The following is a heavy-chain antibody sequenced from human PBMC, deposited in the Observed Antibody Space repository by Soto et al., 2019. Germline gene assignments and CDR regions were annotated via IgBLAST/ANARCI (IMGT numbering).Heavy chain of an antibody. Sequence: SVNVSCEAYGFTFTSSAVQWVRQARGQRLEWIGWIVVGSGNTNYAQKFQERVTITRDMSTSTAYMELSSLRSEDTAVYYCAAEYNYYYGMDVWGQGTTVTVSS. CDR2: IVVGSGNT. CDR1: GFTFTSSA. D-gene: IGHD1-20*01. V-gene: IGHV1-58*01. CDR3: AAEYNYYYGMDV. J-gene: IGHJ6*02.